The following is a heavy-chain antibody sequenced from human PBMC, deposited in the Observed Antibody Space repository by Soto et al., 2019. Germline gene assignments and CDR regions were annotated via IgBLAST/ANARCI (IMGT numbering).Heavy chain of an antibody. CDR1: GFTVSSNY. D-gene: IGHD3-10*01. V-gene: IGHV3-66*01. Sequence: GGSLRLSCAASGFTVSSNYMSWVRQAPGKGLEWVSVIYSGGSTYYADSVKGRFTISRDNSKNTLYLQMNSLRAEDTAVYYCAREGSGSYPVSYYYYGMDVWGQGTTVTVS. CDR2: IYSGGST. CDR3: AREGSGSYPVSYYYYGMDV. J-gene: IGHJ6*02.